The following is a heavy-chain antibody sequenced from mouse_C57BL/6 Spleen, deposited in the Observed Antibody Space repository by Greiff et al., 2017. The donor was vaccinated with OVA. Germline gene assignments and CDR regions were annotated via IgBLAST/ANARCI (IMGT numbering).Heavy chain of an antibody. CDR2: INPNYGGT. V-gene: IGHV1-22*01. CDR1: GYTFTDYY. J-gene: IGHJ3*01. CDR3: AEDYYGSSSCAY. Sequence: EVQLQQSGPELVKPGASVKMSCKASGYTFTDYYMHWVKQSHGKSLEWIGYINPNYGGTCYTQKFKGQVTLTVNHSSSTAYMELHSLTSEDAAVYYWAEDYYGSSSCAYGGKGTLVTVSA. D-gene: IGHD1-1*01.